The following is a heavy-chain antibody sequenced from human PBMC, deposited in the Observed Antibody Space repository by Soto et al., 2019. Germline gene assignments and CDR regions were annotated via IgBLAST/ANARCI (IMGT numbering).Heavy chain of an antibody. Sequence: GGSLRLSCAASAFTFSSYAMSWVRQAQGKGLEWVSAISGSGGSTYYADSVKGRFTISRDNSKNTLYLQMNSLRAEDTAVYYCAKGRSYDFCSGTYLICFDPWGQGTLVTVSS. CDR2: ISGSGGST. V-gene: IGHV3-23*01. CDR1: AFTFSSYA. CDR3: AKGRSYDFCSGTYLICFDP. D-gene: IGHD3-3*01. J-gene: IGHJ5*02.